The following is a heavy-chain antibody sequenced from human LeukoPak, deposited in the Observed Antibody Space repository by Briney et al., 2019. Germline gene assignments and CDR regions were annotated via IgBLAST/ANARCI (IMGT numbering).Heavy chain of an antibody. J-gene: IGHJ4*02. CDR3: ARDGWDVEMATISLDY. V-gene: IGHV3-11*01. D-gene: IGHD5-24*01. CDR2: ISSSGSTI. Sequence: GGSLRLSCAASGFTFSDYYMSWIRQAPGKGLEWVSYISSSGSTIYYADSVKGRFTISRDNAKNSLYLQMNSLRAEDTAVYYCARDGWDVEMATISLDYWGQGTLVTVSS. CDR1: GFTFSDYY.